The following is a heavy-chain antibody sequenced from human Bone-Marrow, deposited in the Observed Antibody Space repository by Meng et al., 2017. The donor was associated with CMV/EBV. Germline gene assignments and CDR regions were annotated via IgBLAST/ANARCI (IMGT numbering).Heavy chain of an antibody. D-gene: IGHD2-2*02. CDR3: AKDSLLTSCYTCYYGMDV. CDR1: GGTFSSYG. Sequence: SCKASGGTFSSYGMHWVRQAPGKGLEWVAFIRYDGSNKYYADSVKGRFTISRDNSKNTLYLQMNSLRAEDTAVYYCAKDSLLTSCYTCYYGMDVWGQGTTVTVSS. J-gene: IGHJ6*02. CDR2: IRYDGSNK. V-gene: IGHV3-30*02.